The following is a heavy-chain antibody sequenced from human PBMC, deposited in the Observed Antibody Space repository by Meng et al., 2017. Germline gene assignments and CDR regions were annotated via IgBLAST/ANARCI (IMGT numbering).Heavy chain of an antibody. CDR2: ISAYNGNT. CDR1: GYTFTSYG. Sequence: ASVKVSCKASGYTFTSYGISWVRQAPGQGLEWMRWISAYNGNTNYAQKLQGRVTMTTDTSTSTAYMELRSLRSDDTAVYYCASSIRANYYDSSDAFDIWGQGTMVTVSS. D-gene: IGHD3-22*01. CDR3: ASSIRANYYDSSDAFDI. J-gene: IGHJ3*02. V-gene: IGHV1-18*01.